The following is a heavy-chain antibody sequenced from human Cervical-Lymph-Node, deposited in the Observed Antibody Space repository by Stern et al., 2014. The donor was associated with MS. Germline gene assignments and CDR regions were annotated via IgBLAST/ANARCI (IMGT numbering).Heavy chain of an antibody. J-gene: IGHJ2*01. CDR2: ISYDFSTK. CDR3: AKDWEYDGDIGWYSDV. Sequence: VQLVESGGGVVQPGRSLRVSCAASGFDFSHYGMHLVRQAPGKGLEWVAFISYDFSTKFCADSVKGRFTISRDNSNDMVYLQMDSLRTEDTAVYYCAKDWEYDGDIGWYSDVWGRGTLVTVSS. V-gene: IGHV3-30*18. CDR1: GFDFSHYG. D-gene: IGHD4-17*01.